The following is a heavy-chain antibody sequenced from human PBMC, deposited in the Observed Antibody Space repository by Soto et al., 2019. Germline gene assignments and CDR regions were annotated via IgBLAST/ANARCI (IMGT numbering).Heavy chain of an antibody. D-gene: IGHD6-6*01. CDR1: GGSISSSSYY. CDR2: IYYSGST. J-gene: IGHJ5*02. CDR3: ARLGYSSSSGGWFDP. V-gene: IGHV4-39*01. Sequence: SETLSLTCTVSGGSISSSSYYWGWIRQPPGKGLEWIGSIYYSGSTYYNPSLKSRVTISVDTSKNLFSLKLSSVTAADTAVYYCARLGYSSSSGGWFDPWGQGTLVTVSS.